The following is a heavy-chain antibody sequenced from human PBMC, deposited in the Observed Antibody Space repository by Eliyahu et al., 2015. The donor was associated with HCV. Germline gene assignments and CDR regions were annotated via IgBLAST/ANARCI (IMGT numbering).Heavy chain of an antibody. Sequence: EVQLVESGGGLVKPGGSLRLSCAASEFPLNSYSMNWVRQAXGKGLEWVSSISSSISNTYYADSVRGRFTISRDNAKNTLYLQMNSLRAEDTALYYCARGKFYYDSSGYLDYSGHWGQGTLVTVSS. CDR1: EFPLNSYS. D-gene: IGHD3-22*01. V-gene: IGHV3-21*06. CDR3: ARGKFYYDSSGYLDYSGH. J-gene: IGHJ4*02. CDR2: ISSSISNT.